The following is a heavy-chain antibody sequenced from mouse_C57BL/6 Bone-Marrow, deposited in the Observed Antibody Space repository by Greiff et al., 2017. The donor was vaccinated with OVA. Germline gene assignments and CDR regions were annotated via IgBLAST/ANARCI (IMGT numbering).Heavy chain of an antibody. CDR3: ARDPYYYGRGYWYFDV. V-gene: IGHV1-64*01. CDR2: IHPNSGST. Sequence: VQLQQPGAELVKPGASVKLSCKASGYTFTSYWMHWVKQRPGQGLEWIGMIHPNSGSTNYNEKFKSKATLTVDKSSSTAYMQLSSLTSEDSAVYYCARDPYYYGRGYWYFDVWGTGTTVTVSS. D-gene: IGHD1-1*01. CDR1: GYTFTSYW. J-gene: IGHJ1*03.